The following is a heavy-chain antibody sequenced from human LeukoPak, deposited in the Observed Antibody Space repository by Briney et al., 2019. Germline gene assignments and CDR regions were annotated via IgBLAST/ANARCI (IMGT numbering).Heavy chain of an antibody. J-gene: IGHJ6*03. CDR3: ARGEKWNYNYYYMDV. Sequence: PSETLSLTCSVSGGFISDYYWTWSWQPPGKGLEWVGYSYYSGSTNYNPSLKSRVTIFVDTSKNQFSLKLNSVTAADTAVYYCARGEKWNYNYYYMDVWGKGTTVTVSS. CDR2: SYYSGST. V-gene: IGHV4-59*01. CDR1: GGFISDYY. D-gene: IGHD1-7*01.